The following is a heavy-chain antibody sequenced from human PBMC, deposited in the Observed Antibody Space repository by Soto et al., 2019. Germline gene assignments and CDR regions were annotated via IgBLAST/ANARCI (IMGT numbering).Heavy chain of an antibody. CDR3: TRPGITGTGLFDY. CDR1: GFTFSGSA. CDR2: IRSKANSYAT. D-gene: IGHD1-20*01. Sequence: GGSLRLSCAASGFTFSGSAMHWVRQASGKGLEWVGRIRSKANSYATAYAASVKGRFTISRDDSKNTAYLQMNSLKTEDTAVYYCTRPGITGTGLFDYWGQGTLVTVSS. V-gene: IGHV3-73*01. J-gene: IGHJ4*02.